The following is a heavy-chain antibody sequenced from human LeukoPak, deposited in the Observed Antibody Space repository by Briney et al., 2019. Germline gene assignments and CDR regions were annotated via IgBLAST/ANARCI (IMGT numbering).Heavy chain of an antibody. CDR1: GGTFSSYA. CDR2: IIPIFGTA. CDR3: ARDRKYYYGSGSHSDAFDI. Sequence: GASVKVSCKASGGTFSSYAISWVRQAPGQGLEWMGGIIPIFGTANYAQKFQGRVTITADESMSTAYMELSSLRSEDTAVYYCARDRKYYYGSGSHSDAFDIWGQGTMVTVSS. J-gene: IGHJ3*02. D-gene: IGHD3-10*01. V-gene: IGHV1-69*13.